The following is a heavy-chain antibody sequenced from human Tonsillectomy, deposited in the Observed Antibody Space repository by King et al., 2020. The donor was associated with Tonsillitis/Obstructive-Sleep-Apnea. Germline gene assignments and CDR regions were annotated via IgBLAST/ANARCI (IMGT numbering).Heavy chain of an antibody. CDR1: GFTFGDYA. J-gene: IGHJ6*03. D-gene: IGHD3-3*01. CDR2: IRSKAYGGTT. Sequence: VQLVESGGGLVKPGRSLRLSCTASGFTFGDYAMSWFRQAPGKGLEWVGFIRSKAYGGTTEYAASVKGRFSISRDDSKSIAYLQMNSLKTEDTAVYYVNRGTYDFWSGYYGGDYYYYYMDVWGKGTTVTVSS. CDR3: NRGTYDFWSGYYGGDYYYYYMDV. V-gene: IGHV3-49*05.